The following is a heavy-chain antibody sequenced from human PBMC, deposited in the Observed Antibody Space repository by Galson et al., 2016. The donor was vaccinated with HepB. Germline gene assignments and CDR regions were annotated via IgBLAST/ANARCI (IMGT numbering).Heavy chain of an antibody. CDR3: ARGTASRPGYYYALDV. D-gene: IGHD6-6*01. J-gene: IGHJ6*04. CDR1: GFIFSSFA. Sequence: SLRLSCATSGFIFSSFAMSWVRQAPGKGMEWVSTFSARVDKPYYANSARGRFTISSDNSKKTLYPQMNSLRAEDTAVYFCARGTASRPGYYYALDVWGKGTTVTVSS. V-gene: IGHV3-23*01. CDR2: FSARVDKP.